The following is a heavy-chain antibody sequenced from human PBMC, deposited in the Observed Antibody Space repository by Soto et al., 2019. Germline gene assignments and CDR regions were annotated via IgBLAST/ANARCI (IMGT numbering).Heavy chain of an antibody. V-gene: IGHV1-2*02. CDR2: INPATGAA. CDR3: ARGGGVGVAGSAAFDM. D-gene: IGHD3-3*01. J-gene: IGHJ3*02. Sequence: QLHLVQSGAVVKKPGASVTVSCSASGYPVTAYYMHWVRQAPGRGLEWMGGINPATGAAKYTQTFPGRGTMARDTSTSTVFMELSGLTSEDTAVFYCARGGGVGVAGSAAFDMWGQGTLVTVSS. CDR1: GYPVTAYY.